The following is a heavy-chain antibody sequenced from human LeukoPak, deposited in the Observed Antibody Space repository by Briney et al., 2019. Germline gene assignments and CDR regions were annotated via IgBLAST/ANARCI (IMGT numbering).Heavy chain of an antibody. Sequence: IYYSGRTSYNPSLTSPVTISVDTAKPQFSLKLSSVTAADTAVYYCARTGMGRYFDSLLDDYWGQGTLVTVSS. D-gene: IGHD3-9*01. J-gene: IGHJ4*02. CDR2: IYYSGRT. V-gene: IGHV4-39*01. CDR3: ARTGMGRYFDSLLDDY.